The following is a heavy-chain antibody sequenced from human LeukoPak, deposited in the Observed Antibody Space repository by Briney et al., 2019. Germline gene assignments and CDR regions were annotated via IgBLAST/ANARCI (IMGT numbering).Heavy chain of an antibody. Sequence: ASVKVSCKASGYTFTSYAMHWVRQAPGQRLEWMGWINAGNGNTKYSQKFQGRVTITRDTSASTAYMELSSLRSEDTAVYYCARDATEGFPLFDHWGQGTLVTVSS. V-gene: IGHV1-3*01. CDR1: GYTFTSYA. J-gene: IGHJ4*02. D-gene: IGHD2-21*02. CDR2: INAGNGNT. CDR3: ARDATEGFPLFDH.